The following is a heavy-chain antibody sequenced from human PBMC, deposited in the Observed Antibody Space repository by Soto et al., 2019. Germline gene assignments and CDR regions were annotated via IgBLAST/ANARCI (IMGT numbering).Heavy chain of an antibody. CDR2: ISGSGGST. J-gene: IGHJ5*02. CDR1: GFTFSSYA. D-gene: IGHD2-15*01. Sequence: GGSLRLSCAASGFTFSSYAMSWVRQAPGKGLEWVSAISGSGGSTYYADSVKGRFTISRDNSKNTLYLQMNSLRAEDTAVYYCAKNLNPSGGYAFGGDDPWGQGTLVTVSS. V-gene: IGHV3-23*01. CDR3: AKNLNPSGGYAFGGDDP.